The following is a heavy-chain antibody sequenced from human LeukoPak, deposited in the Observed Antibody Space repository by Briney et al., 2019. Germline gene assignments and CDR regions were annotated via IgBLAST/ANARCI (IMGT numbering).Heavy chain of an antibody. CDR2: ISYDGSNK. CDR1: GFAFNTYV. D-gene: IGHD4-17*01. V-gene: IGHV3-30*04. CDR3: AKEMMVPPKDYGDYGGFDY. Sequence: PGGSLRLSCAASGFAFNTYVIHWVRQAPGKGLEWVAVISYDGSNKYYADSVKGRFTISRDNSKNTLYLQMNSLRAEDTAVYYRAKEMMVPPKDYGDYGGFDYWGQGTLVTVSS. J-gene: IGHJ4*02.